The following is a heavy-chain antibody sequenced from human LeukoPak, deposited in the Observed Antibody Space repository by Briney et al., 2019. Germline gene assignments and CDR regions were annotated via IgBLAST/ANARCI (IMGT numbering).Heavy chain of an antibody. Sequence: GGSLRLSCAASGFTFSSYAMSWARQAPGKGLEWVSAISGSGGSTYYADSVKGRFIISRDSSKNTLYLQMNSLRAEDTAVYYCTKTPVFLLSRVYFDYWGQGTLVTVSS. CDR1: GFTFSSYA. CDR2: ISGSGGST. D-gene: IGHD3-10*01. CDR3: TKTPVFLLSRVYFDY. J-gene: IGHJ4*02. V-gene: IGHV3-23*01.